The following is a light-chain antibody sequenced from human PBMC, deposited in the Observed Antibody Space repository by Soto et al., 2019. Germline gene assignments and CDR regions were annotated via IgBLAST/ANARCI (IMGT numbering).Light chain of an antibody. CDR2: GAT. CDR1: QSISGTF. Sequence: EIVLTQSPGTLSLSPGERATLSCRASQSISGTFLAWYQHKPGQAPRVLIYGATRRATGIPDWFSGSGSGTDFTLTISRLEPEDFALYYCHQYDSGWTFGQGTKVEMK. J-gene: IGKJ1*01. CDR3: HQYDSGWT. V-gene: IGKV3-20*01.